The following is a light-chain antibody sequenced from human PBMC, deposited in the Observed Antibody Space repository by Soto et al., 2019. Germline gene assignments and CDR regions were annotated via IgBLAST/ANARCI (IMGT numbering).Light chain of an antibody. Sequence: DIQMTQSPTSLAASVGDRVTISCQASQDLTNFLNWYQQKPGEAPKLLIYDTPTLEEGVPSRFSGGGSGTDFTFTINGLQPEDAAIYSCQQYVNLPYTFGQGTKLEIK. CDR1: QDLTNF. CDR2: DTP. CDR3: QQYVNLPYT. V-gene: IGKV1-33*01. J-gene: IGKJ2*01.